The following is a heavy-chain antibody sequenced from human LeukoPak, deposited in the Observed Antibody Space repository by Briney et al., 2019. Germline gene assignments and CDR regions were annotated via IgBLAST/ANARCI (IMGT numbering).Heavy chain of an antibody. CDR1: GYTFTGYA. CDR2: IDHNSGGT. J-gene: IGHJ6*03. V-gene: IGHV1-2*02. CDR3: ARGDYGSGSHYSPNSYHMDV. D-gene: IGHD3-10*01. Sequence: ASVKVSCKASGYTFTGYAMYWVRQAPGQGLEWMGWIDHNSGGTNYAQKFQGRVTMTRDTSISTSYMELSRLRSDDTAVYYCARGDYGSGSHYSPNSYHMDVWGKGTTVTVSS.